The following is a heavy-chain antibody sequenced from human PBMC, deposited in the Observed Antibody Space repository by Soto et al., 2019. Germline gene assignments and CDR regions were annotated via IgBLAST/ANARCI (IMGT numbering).Heavy chain of an antibody. CDR2: MNPNSGNT. Sequence: QVQLVQSGAEVKKPGASVKVSCKASGYTFTSYDINWVRQATGQGLEWMGWMNPNSGNTGYAQKFQGRVTMTRNTSISTAYMELSSLRSEDTAVYYCAGSISAYCGGDCYDAFDIWGQGTMVTVSS. V-gene: IGHV1-8*01. J-gene: IGHJ3*02. D-gene: IGHD2-21*02. CDR3: AGSISAYCGGDCYDAFDI. CDR1: GYTFTSYD.